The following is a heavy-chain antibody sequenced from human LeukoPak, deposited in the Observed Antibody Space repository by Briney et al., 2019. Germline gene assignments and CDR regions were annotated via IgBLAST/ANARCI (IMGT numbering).Heavy chain of an antibody. CDR2: IYTSGST. CDR1: GGSISSGSYY. Sequence: SETLSLTCDVSGGSISSGSYYWSWIRQPAGKGLEWIGRIYTSGSTNYNPSLKSRVTISVDTSKNQFSLKLSSVTAADTAVYYCARSTVAPGAYMDVWGKGTTVTVSS. D-gene: IGHD4-23*01. V-gene: IGHV4-61*02. CDR3: ARSTVAPGAYMDV. J-gene: IGHJ6*03.